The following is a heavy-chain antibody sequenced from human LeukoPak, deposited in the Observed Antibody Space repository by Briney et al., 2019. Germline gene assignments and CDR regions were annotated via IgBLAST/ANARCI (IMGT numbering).Heavy chain of an antibody. CDR2: ISYDGSNK. D-gene: IGHD6-19*01. J-gene: IGHJ4*02. CDR1: GFTFSNNA. Sequence: GGSLRLSCAASGFTFSNNAMHWVRQAPGKGLEWVALISYDGSNKHYADSVKGRFTISRDNSKNMLYLQMNSLRAEDTAVYYCAKDTNEWLDLYFDYWGQGTLVTVSS. V-gene: IGHV3-30*18. CDR3: AKDTNEWLDLYFDY.